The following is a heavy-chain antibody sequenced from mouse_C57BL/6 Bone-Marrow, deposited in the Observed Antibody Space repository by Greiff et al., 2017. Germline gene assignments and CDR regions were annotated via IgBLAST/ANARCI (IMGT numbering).Heavy chain of an antibody. CDR1: GYTFTSYW. J-gene: IGHJ2*01. V-gene: IGHV1-74*01. CDR3: AHITTVEEGYFDY. D-gene: IGHD1-1*01. CDR2: IHPSDSDT. Sequence: VQLQQPGAELVKPGASVKVSCKASGYTFTSYWMHWVKQRPGQGLEWIGRIHPSDSDTNYNQKFKGKATLTVDKSTSTASMQRSSLTSEDSAVYYCAHITTVEEGYFDYWGQGTTLTVSS.